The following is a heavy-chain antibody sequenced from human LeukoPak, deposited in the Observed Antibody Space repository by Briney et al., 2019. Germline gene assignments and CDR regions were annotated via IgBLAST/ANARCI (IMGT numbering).Heavy chain of an antibody. Sequence: GGSLRLSCATSEFSFSNAWMNWVRQAPGKGLEWVGRIKSKTDGGTTDYAAPVKGRFTISRDDSKNTLYLQMNSLKTEDTAVYCCTTIDSGSYYYYMDVWGKGTTVTISS. D-gene: IGHD6-19*01. V-gene: IGHV3-15*01. CDR2: IKSKTDGGTT. J-gene: IGHJ6*03. CDR1: EFSFSNAW. CDR3: TTIDSGSYYYYMDV.